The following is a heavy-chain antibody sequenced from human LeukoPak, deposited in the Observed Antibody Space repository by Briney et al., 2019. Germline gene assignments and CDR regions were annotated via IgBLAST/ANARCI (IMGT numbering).Heavy chain of an antibody. D-gene: IGHD3-3*01. Sequence: GGSLRLSCAASGFTFSSYAMHWVRQAPGKGLEWVAVISYDGSNKYYADSVKGRFTISRDNSKNTLYLQMNSLRAEDTAVYYCAKEVGIIPLDSHFDYWGQGTLVTVSS. CDR3: AKEVGIIPLDSHFDY. V-gene: IGHV3-30-3*01. CDR2: ISYDGSNK. CDR1: GFTFSSYA. J-gene: IGHJ4*02.